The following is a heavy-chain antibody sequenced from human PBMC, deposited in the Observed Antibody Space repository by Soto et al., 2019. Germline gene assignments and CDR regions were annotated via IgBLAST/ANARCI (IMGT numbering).Heavy chain of an antibody. CDR3: ARIASAGRGWDV. CDR2: IKQDGSEK. D-gene: IGHD6-13*01. CDR1: GFTFSNYW. J-gene: IGHJ6*02. V-gene: IGHV3-7*01. Sequence: EVQLVESGGGLVQPGGSLRLSCADFGFTFSNYWMSWVRQAPVKGLEWVGNIKQDGSEKNYVDSVKGRFTISRDNAKNSLSLQMNSLRAEDTAVYYCARIASAGRGWDVWGQGTTVVVSS.